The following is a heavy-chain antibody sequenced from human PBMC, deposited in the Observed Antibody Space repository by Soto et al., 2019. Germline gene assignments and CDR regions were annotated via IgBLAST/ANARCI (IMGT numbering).Heavy chain of an antibody. CDR1: GYSFTSYW. D-gene: IGHD3-22*01. CDR3: ARQIYDSDTGPNFQYYFDS. J-gene: IGHJ4*02. Sequence: GESLKLSCKGSGYSFTSYWIGLVRQMPGKGLACMGIIYPGDSQTYYSPSFRGHVTISATKSITTVFLQWSSLRASDTAMYYCARQIYDSDTGPNFQYYFDSWGQGTPVTVSS. CDR2: IYPGDSQT. V-gene: IGHV5-51*01.